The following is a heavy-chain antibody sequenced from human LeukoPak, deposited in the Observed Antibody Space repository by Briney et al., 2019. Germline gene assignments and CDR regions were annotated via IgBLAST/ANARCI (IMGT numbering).Heavy chain of an antibody. CDR3: ASIRDGYNTFDY. Sequence: ASVKVSCKAAGYTFTSYDINWVRQATGQGLEWMGWMNPNSANTGYAQKFQGRVTITRDTSKSTAYMELSSLRSEDTAVYSCASIRDGYNTFDYWGQGTLVTVSS. V-gene: IGHV1-8*03. D-gene: IGHD5-24*01. CDR1: GYTFTSYD. J-gene: IGHJ4*02. CDR2: MNPNSANT.